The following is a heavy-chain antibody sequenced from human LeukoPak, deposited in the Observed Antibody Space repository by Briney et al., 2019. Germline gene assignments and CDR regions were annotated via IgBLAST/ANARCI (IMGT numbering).Heavy chain of an antibody. J-gene: IGHJ3*02. Sequence: SETLSLTCAVSGYSISSGYYWGWIRRPPGKGLEWIGSIHHSGSTYYKSSLKSRVTMLVDKSKNHFSLKLSSVTAADTAVYQRARQLGYCSGGSCSLGAFDIWGQGTMVTVSS. CDR3: ARQLGYCSGGSCSLGAFDI. V-gene: IGHV4-38-2*01. CDR2: IHHSGST. CDR1: GYSISSGYY. D-gene: IGHD2-15*01.